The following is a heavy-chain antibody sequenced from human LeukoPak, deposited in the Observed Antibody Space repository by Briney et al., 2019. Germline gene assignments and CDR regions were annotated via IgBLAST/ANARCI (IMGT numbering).Heavy chain of an antibody. CDR1: GYTFTSYG. D-gene: IGHD2-2*01. V-gene: IGHV1-18*01. CDR2: ISAYNGNT. CDR3: ARDLRYCSSTSCSPLNY. Sequence: ASVKASCKASGYTFTSYGISWVRQAPGQGLEWMGWISAYNGNTNYAQKLQGRVTMTTDTSTSTAYMELRSLRSDDTAVYYCARDLRYCSSTSCSPLNYWGQGTLVTVSS. J-gene: IGHJ4*02.